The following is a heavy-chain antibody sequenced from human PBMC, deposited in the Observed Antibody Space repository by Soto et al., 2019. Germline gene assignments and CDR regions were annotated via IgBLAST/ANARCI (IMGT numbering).Heavy chain of an antibody. CDR2: FDPEDGEI. CDR1: GNTLTKLS. V-gene: IGHV1-24*01. Sequence: ASVKVSCKVSGNTLTKLSMHWVRQAPGKGLEWMGGFDPEDGEIIYAQKFQGRVTMIEDTSIDTAYMELSSLRSEDTAVYYCATVPFYDILTGQVPYDLCSQGSLVTVSS. CDR3: ATVPFYDILTGQVPYDL. D-gene: IGHD3-9*01. J-gene: IGHJ5*02.